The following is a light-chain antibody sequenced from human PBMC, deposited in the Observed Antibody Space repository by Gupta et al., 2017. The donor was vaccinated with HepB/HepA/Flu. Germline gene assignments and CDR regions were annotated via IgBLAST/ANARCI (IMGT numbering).Light chain of an antibody. CDR2: GAS. V-gene: IGKV3-20*01. CDR1: QSVSSY. J-gene: IGKJ1*01. Sequence: EIELTQSPGILSLSPGERATLSCRASQSVSSYLAWYQQKPGQAPSLLISGASSRATGIPDRFSGSGSGTDFTLTIRRLEPEDFAVYYCQQYGSSLRTFGQGTKVEIK. CDR3: QQYGSSLRT.